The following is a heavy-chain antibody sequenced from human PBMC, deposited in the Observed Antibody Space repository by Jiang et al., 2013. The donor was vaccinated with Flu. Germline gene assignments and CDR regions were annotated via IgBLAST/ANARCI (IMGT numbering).Heavy chain of an antibody. Sequence: GQGLEWMGWINTNTGNPTYAQGFAGRFVFSLDTSVSTAYLQISSLKAEDTAVYYCARDGGYDFWSGYYAFDIWGQGTMVTVSS. CDR2: INTNTGNP. D-gene: IGHD3-3*01. J-gene: IGHJ3*02. V-gene: IGHV7-4-1*02. CDR3: ARDGGYDFWSGYYAFDI.